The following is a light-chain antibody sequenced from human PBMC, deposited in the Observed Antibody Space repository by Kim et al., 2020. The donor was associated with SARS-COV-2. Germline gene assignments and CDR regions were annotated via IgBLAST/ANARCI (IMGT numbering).Light chain of an antibody. J-gene: IGKJ5*01. Sequence: DIVMTQSPLSLPVTPGEPASISCRSSQSLLHSNGYNYLDWYLQKPGQSPQLLIYLGSNRASGVPDRFSGSGSGTDFTLKISRVEAEDVGVYYCMQAIQTPITFGQGTRREIK. CDR2: LGS. V-gene: IGKV2-28*01. CDR3: MQAIQTPIT. CDR1: QSLLHSNGYNY.